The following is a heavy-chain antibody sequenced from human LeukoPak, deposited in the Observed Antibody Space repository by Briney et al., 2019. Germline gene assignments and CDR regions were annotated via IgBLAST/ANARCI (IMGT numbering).Heavy chain of an antibody. CDR3: ASSFVGVVVIN. CDR1: NYSIRRGYY. J-gene: IGHJ4*02. D-gene: IGHD3-22*01. V-gene: IGHV4-38-2*01. Sequence: PSETLSLTCSVSNYSIRRGYYWGWIRQSPGKRLEWIGNVYHSGSTHYNPSLESRISMSADPSKNQFSLKLSSVTAADTAVYYCASSFVGVVVINWGQGTLVTVSS. CDR2: VYHSGST.